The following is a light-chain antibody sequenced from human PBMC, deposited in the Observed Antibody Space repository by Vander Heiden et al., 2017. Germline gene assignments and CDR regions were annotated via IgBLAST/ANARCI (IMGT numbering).Light chain of an antibody. Sequence: QSVLTQPPSASGTPGQRVTIPCSGGTSNIGSNHVYWYQQVPGTAPKFLIDRNNQRPSGVPDRISGSKSGTSASLAISGLRSEDEATYYCAAWDDSLSGHVVFGGGTKLTVL. CDR1: TSNIGSNH. J-gene: IGLJ2*01. CDR3: AAWDDSLSGHVV. V-gene: IGLV1-47*01. CDR2: RNN.